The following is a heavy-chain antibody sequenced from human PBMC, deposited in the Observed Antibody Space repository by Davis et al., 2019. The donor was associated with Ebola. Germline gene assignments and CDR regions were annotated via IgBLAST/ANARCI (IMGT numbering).Heavy chain of an antibody. CDR3: ARETTTVTTLFFYGMDV. CDR1: GFTFSSYG. V-gene: IGHV3-33*01. J-gene: IGHJ6*02. Sequence: PGGSLRLSCAASGFTFSSYGMHWVRQAPGKGLEWVAVIWYDGSNKYYADSVKGRFTISRDNSKNTLYLQMNSLRAEGTAVYYCARETTTVTTLFFYGMDVWGQGTTVTVSS. D-gene: IGHD4-17*01. CDR2: IWYDGSNK.